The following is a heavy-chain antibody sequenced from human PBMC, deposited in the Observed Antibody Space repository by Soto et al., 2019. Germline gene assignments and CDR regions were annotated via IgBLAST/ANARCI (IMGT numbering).Heavy chain of an antibody. J-gene: IGHJ6*02. CDR3: ARYYYNSSGYFNSDV. CDR2: IDPSDSYT. D-gene: IGHD3-22*01. V-gene: IGHV5-10-1*01. CDR1: GYSFTTYW. Sequence: LGESLKISCKGSGYSFTTYWISWVRQMPGNGLEWMGRIDPSDSYTNYSPSFQGHVTISTDKSIDTAYLQWSSLKASDTAMYYCARYYYNSSGYFNSDVWGQGTTVTVSS.